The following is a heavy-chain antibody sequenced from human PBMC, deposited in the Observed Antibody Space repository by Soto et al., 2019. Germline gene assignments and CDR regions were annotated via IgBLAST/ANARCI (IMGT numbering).Heavy chain of an antibody. J-gene: IGHJ4*02. CDR3: ARSTYSYAFNY. CDR1: GGSVSSDDHY. CDR2: IFYSGSA. V-gene: IGHV4-30-4*01. Sequence: QVQLQESGPGLVKPSQTLSLTCTVSGGSVSSDDHYWNWIRQPPGQGLEWIGYIFYSGSAYYNPSLQSRVSMSVDTSNNQFSLKMKSLTAADTAVYYCARSTYSYAFNYWGRGTLVTVSS. D-gene: IGHD3-16*01.